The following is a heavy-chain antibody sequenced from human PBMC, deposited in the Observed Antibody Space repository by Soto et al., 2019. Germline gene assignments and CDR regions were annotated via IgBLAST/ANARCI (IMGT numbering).Heavy chain of an antibody. J-gene: IGHJ4*02. CDR1: GFTFSSYW. CDR3: ARGLSNSSSSSLDY. Sequence: GGSLRLSCAASGFTFSSYWMSWVRQAPGKGLEWVANIKQDGSEKYYVDSVKGRFTISRDNAKNSLYLQMNSLRAEDTAVYYCARGLSNSSSSSLDYWGQGTLVTVSS. CDR2: IKQDGSEK. D-gene: IGHD6-6*01. V-gene: IGHV3-7*03.